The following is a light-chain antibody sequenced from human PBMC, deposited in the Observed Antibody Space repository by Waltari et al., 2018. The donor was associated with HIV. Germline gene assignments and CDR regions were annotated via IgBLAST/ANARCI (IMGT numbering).Light chain of an antibody. CDR3: CSYAGSNTWV. J-gene: IGLJ3*02. Sequence: QSALTQPASVSGSPGQSITISCTGTSSDVGSYNLVSWYQQHPGKAPKLMIYEVSKRPAGVSRRFTGSKSGNTASLTISGLQAEDEADYYCCSYAGSNTWVFGGGTKLTVL. CDR1: SSDVGSYNL. CDR2: EVS. V-gene: IGLV2-23*02.